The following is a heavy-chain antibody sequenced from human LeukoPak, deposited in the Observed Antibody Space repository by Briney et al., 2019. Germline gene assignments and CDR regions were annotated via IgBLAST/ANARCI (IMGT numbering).Heavy chain of an antibody. CDR1: SGSISSYY. CDR3: ARVSSYTDAFDI. J-gene: IGHJ3*02. Sequence: ETLSLTCTVSSGSISSYYWSWIRQPPGKGLEWVSAISGSGGSTYYADSVKGRFTISRDNSKNTLYLQMNSLRAEDTAVYYCARVSSYTDAFDIWGQGTMVTVSS. D-gene: IGHD2-2*02. CDR2: ISGSGGST. V-gene: IGHV3-23*01.